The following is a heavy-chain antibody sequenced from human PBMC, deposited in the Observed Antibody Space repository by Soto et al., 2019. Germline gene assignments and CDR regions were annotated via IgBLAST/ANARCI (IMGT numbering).Heavy chain of an antibody. Sequence: QVQLQQWGAGLLKPSETLSLTCAVYGGSFSGYYWSWIRQPQGKGLEWIGEINHSGSTNYNPSLKSRVTISVDTSKNQFSLKLSSVTAADTAVYYCARGEGTGTFDYWGQGTLVTVSS. V-gene: IGHV4-34*01. J-gene: IGHJ4*02. CDR3: ARGEGTGTFDY. CDR1: GGSFSGYY. CDR2: INHSGST. D-gene: IGHD1-1*01.